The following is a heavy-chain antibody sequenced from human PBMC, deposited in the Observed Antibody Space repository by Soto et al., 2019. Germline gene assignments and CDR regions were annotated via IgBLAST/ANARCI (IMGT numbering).Heavy chain of an antibody. CDR2: IRQDGSEK. Sequence: EVQLVESGGDLVQPGGSLRLSCVASAFSSSTTWMSWFRQAPGKGPEWVDIIRQDGSEKYYVESVKGRFTISRDSAKDSMSLQMNSLRVSDKPVYYCARGRGWLFDIWGPGTKVTVSS. D-gene: IGHD6-19*01. J-gene: IGHJ4*02. CDR3: ARGRGWLFDI. V-gene: IGHV3-7*01. CDR1: AFSSSTTW.